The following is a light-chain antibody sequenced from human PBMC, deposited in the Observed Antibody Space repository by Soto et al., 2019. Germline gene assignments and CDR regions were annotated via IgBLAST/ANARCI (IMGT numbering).Light chain of an antibody. V-gene: IGKV3-11*01. CDR2: DAS. J-gene: IGKJ1*01. CDR1: QSVGKY. Sequence: EIQLTQSPSTLSVSVGDRATITCRASQSVGKYLAWYQQKPGQAPKVLIYDASNMDTGIPAMFSGSASGTDFTLTISSLEPEDSATYYCQQSYNNPITFGERTKADI. CDR3: QQSYNNPIT.